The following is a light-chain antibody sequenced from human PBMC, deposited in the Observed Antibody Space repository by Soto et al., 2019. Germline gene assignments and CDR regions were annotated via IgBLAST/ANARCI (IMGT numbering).Light chain of an antibody. Sequence: EIVLTQSPATLSLSPGERATLSCRASQSVSSYLAWYQQKPGQAPRLLIYGASTRATGIPARFSGSGSGTDFTLTISSLEPEDFAVYYCQQRSNWPPEITFGQGTRLEIK. CDR3: QQRSNWPPEIT. J-gene: IGKJ5*01. CDR1: QSVSSY. V-gene: IGKV3-11*01. CDR2: GAS.